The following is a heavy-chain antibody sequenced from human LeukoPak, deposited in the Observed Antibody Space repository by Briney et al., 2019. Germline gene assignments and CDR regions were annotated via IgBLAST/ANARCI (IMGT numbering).Heavy chain of an antibody. V-gene: IGHV3-48*01. CDR2: ISSSADRI. CDR3: ARANPTTPIFYFDF. J-gene: IGHJ4*02. Sequence: GGSLRLSCVGFGFTFRSHGMIWVRQAPGKGLEWISYISSSADRIYYADSVRGRLAISRDNDRNSLFLEMNALRAEDTAVYYCARANPTTPIFYFDFWGRGTLVTVSS. CDR1: GFTFRSHG. D-gene: IGHD4-17*01.